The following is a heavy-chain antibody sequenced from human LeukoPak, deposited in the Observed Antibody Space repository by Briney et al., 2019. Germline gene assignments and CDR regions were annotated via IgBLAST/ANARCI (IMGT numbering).Heavy chain of an antibody. V-gene: IGHV6-1*01. D-gene: IGHD6-19*01. Sequence: SQTLSLTCAISGDSVSSNSAAWNWIRQSPSRGLEWLGRTYYRSKWYNDYAVSVKSRITINPDTSKNQFSLQLNSVTPEDTAVYYCARDLGQWLAHYYYYYGMDVWGQGTTVTVPS. CDR2: TYYRSKWYN. J-gene: IGHJ6*02. CDR1: GDSVSSNSAA. CDR3: ARDLGQWLAHYYYYYGMDV.